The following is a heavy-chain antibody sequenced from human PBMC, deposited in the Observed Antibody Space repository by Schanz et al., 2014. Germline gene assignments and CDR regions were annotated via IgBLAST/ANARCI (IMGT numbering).Heavy chain of an antibody. D-gene: IGHD3-22*01. J-gene: IGHJ3*01. V-gene: IGHV3-23*01. CDR3: ARGREVVAKIFDV. CDR2: ISGSGGST. Sequence: EVQLLESGGGFVQPGGSLRLSCAGSGFTFDDYTMHWVRQPPGKGLEWVSAISGSGGSTVYADSVKGRFTISRDNAKNTFYLHMNSLRNEDTGVYYCARGREVVAKIFDVWGQGTMVTVSS. CDR1: GFTFDDYT.